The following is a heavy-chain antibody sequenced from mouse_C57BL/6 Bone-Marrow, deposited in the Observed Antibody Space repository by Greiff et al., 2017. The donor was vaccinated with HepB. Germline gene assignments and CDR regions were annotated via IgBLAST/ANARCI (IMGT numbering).Heavy chain of an antibody. CDR3: ARGGGFYGNYGWFDY. Sequence: VKVVESGAELVRPGTSVKMSCKASGYTFTNYWIGWAKQRPGHGLEWIGDIYPGGGYTNYNEKFKGKATLTADKSSSTAYMQFSSLTSEDSAIYYCARGGGFYGNYGWFDYWGQGTTLTVSS. V-gene: IGHV1-63*01. CDR2: IYPGGGYT. CDR1: GYTFTNYW. J-gene: IGHJ2*01. D-gene: IGHD2-1*01.